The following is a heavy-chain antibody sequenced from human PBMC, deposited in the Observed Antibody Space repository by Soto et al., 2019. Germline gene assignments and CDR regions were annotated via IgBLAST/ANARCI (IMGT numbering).Heavy chain of an antibody. D-gene: IGHD2-2*02. Sequence: PGGSLRHSCAASGFPFSSYGMHWVRQAPGKGLEWVAVISYDGSNKYYADSVKGRFTISRDNSKNTLYLQMNSLRAEDTAVYYCARLPGRAAIRYYYYMDVWGKGTTVTVSS. CDR1: GFPFSSYG. CDR3: ARLPGRAAIRYYYYMDV. CDR2: ISYDGSNK. V-gene: IGHV3-30*03. J-gene: IGHJ6*03.